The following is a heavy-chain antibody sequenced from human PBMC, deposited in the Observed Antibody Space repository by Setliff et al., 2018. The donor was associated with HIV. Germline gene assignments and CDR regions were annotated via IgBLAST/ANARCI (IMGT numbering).Heavy chain of an antibody. Sequence: SVKVSCKASGDTFRSYAISWVRQAPGQGLEWMGRIIPILATSNYTQKFQGRVTITADKSTSTAYMELSSLRSEDTAVYYCARWREDRRDFDYWGQGTLVTVSS. D-gene: IGHD3-22*01. CDR1: GDTFRSYA. V-gene: IGHV1-69*06. J-gene: IGHJ4*02. CDR2: IIPILATS. CDR3: ARWREDRRDFDY.